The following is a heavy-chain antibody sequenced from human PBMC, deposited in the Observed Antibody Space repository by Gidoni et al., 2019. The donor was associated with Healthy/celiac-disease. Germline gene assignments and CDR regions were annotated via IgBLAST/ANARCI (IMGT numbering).Heavy chain of an antibody. J-gene: IGHJ4*02. D-gene: IGHD1-26*01. CDR1: GFTVRSHY. CDR2: IYSGGSP. V-gene: IGHV3-53*01. CDR3: ASRRKSGSYSHYPPPSFDY. Sequence: EVQLVESGGGLIQPGGSLRLSCAASGFTVRSHYMSWGRQAPGKGLEWVSVIYSGGSPYYADSVKGRFTISRDNSKHTLYLQMNSLRAEDTAVYYCASRRKSGSYSHYPPPSFDYWGQGTLVTVSS.